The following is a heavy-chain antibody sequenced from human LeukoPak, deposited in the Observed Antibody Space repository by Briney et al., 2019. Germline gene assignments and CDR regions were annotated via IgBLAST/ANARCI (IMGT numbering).Heavy chain of an antibody. CDR3: ARVELAPYYYYMDV. Sequence: GGSLRLSCAASGFTFSSFWMHWVRQAPGKGLVWVSRINNDGITTTYADSVKGRFTISRDNAKNSLYLQMNSLRAEDTAVYYCARVELAPYYYYMDVWGKGTTVTVSS. CDR2: INNDGITT. CDR1: GFTFSSFW. V-gene: IGHV3-74*01. J-gene: IGHJ6*03. D-gene: IGHD1-7*01.